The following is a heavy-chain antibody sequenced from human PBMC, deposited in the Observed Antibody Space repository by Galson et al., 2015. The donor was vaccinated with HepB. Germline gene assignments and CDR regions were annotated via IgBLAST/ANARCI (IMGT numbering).Heavy chain of an antibody. J-gene: IGHJ4*02. CDR2: ISGSGGST. D-gene: IGHD6-6*01. Sequence: SLRLSCAASGFTFSSYAMSWVRQAPGKGLEWVSAISGSGGSTYYADSVKGRFTISRDNSKNTLYLQMNSLRAEDTAVYYCAKDGYVGIAARPENWGQGTLVTVSS. CDR1: GFTFSSYA. V-gene: IGHV3-23*01. CDR3: AKDGYVGIAARPEN.